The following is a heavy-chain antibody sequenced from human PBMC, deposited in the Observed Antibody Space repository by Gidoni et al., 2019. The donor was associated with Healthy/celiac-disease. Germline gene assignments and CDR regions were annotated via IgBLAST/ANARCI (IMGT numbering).Heavy chain of an antibody. V-gene: IGHV4-59*01. CDR1: GGYISSYY. Sequence: QVQLQESGPGLVKPSETLSLTCTVSGGYISSYYWSWIRQPPGKGLEWIGYIYYSGSTNYNPSLKSRVTISVDTSKNQFSLKLSSVTAADTAVYYCARDVPESGTTDYWGQGTLVTVSS. CDR2: IYYSGST. D-gene: IGHD1-7*01. CDR3: ARDVPESGTTDY. J-gene: IGHJ4*02.